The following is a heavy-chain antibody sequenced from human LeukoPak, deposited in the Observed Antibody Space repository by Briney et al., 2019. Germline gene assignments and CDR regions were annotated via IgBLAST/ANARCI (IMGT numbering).Heavy chain of an antibody. V-gene: IGHV3-74*01. CDR3: ARENFYGMDV. Sequence: PGGSLRLSCAASGFTFSRYRMNWVRPAPGKGLVWVSRINSDGSTTRYADSVKGRFTISRDNAKNTMYLQMNSLRAEDTAVYYCARENFYGMDVWGQGTTVTVSS. CDR1: GFTFSRYR. J-gene: IGHJ6*02. CDR2: INSDGSTT.